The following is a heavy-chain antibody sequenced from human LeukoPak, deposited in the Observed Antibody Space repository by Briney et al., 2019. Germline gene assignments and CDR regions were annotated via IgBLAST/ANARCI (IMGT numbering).Heavy chain of an antibody. Sequence: GSLRLSCAASGFTFSDYNMNWVRQAPGKGLEWVSYISSSGSTIYYADSVKGRFTISRDNAKNSLYLQMNSLRAEDTAVYYCARDYCSGGSCYFDYWGQGTLVTVSS. CDR1: GFTFSDYN. CDR3: ARDYCSGGSCYFDY. D-gene: IGHD2-15*01. CDR2: ISSSGSTI. J-gene: IGHJ4*02. V-gene: IGHV3-48*04.